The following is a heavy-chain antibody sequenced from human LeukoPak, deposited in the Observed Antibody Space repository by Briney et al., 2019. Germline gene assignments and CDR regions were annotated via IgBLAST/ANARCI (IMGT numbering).Heavy chain of an antibody. CDR2: ILYSGST. V-gene: IGHV4-61*01. Sequence: SQTLSLTCTVSGGSISSGTYYWSWIRQPPGKGLEWIGYILYSGSTNYNPSLKSRVAISVDTSKNQFSLNLSSVTAADTAVYYCARDELGYGDYVPGYYYGMDVWGQGTTVTVSS. CDR3: ARDELGYGDYVPGYYYGMDV. J-gene: IGHJ6*02. D-gene: IGHD4-17*01. CDR1: GGSISSGTYY.